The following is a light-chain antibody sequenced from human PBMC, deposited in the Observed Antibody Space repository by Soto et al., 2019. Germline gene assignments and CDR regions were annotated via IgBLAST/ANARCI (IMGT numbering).Light chain of an antibody. J-gene: IGKJ1*01. CDR3: QQYGSSPSWT. V-gene: IGKV3-20*01. Sequence: EIVLTQSPGTLSLSPGQRATLSCRASQRLSASDIAWYQQKPGQAPKFLIYGVSSRATGIPDRFSGSGYGTDFTLTISRLEPEDFAVYPCQQYGSSPSWTFGQGTKVDIK. CDR1: QRLSASD. CDR2: GVS.